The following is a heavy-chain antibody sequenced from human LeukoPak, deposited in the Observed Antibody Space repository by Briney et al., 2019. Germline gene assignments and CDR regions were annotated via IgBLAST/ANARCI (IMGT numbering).Heavy chain of an antibody. CDR2: IYSGGST. V-gene: IGHV3-53*01. Sequence: HPGGSLRLSCAASGFTVSSNYMSWVRQAPGKGLEWVSVIYSGGSTYYADFVKGRFTISRDNSKNTLYLQMNSLRAEDTAVYYCAGGLVTILDAFDIWGQGTMVTVSS. D-gene: IGHD3/OR15-3a*01. J-gene: IGHJ3*02. CDR1: GFTVSSNY. CDR3: AGGLVTILDAFDI.